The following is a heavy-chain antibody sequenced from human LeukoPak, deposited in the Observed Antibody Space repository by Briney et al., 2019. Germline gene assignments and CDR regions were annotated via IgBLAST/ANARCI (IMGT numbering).Heavy chain of an antibody. CDR1: GFTFSSYS. D-gene: IGHD6-19*01. CDR2: ISSSSSYI. Sequence: GGSLRLSCAASGFTFSSYSMNWVRQAPGKGLEWVSSISSSSSYIYYADSVKGRFTISRDSAKNSLYLQMNSLRAEDTAVYYCARVVRVDSSGWYRFYYYGMDVWGKGTTVTVSS. V-gene: IGHV3-21*01. J-gene: IGHJ6*04. CDR3: ARVVRVDSSGWYRFYYYGMDV.